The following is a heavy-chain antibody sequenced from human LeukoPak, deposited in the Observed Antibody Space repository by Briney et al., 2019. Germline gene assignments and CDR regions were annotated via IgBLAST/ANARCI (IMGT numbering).Heavy chain of an antibody. CDR3: ARGGTLVQGITVLYGMDV. Sequence: ASVKVSCKTSGYTVTSYDINWVRQATGQGLEWMGWMNPNSGNTAYAPKFQGRVTMTRDTSISTAYMELSSLRSEDTAVYYCARGGTLVQGITVLYGMDVWGQGTTVTVSS. CDR2: MNPNSGNT. D-gene: IGHD3-10*01. V-gene: IGHV1-8*01. CDR1: GYTVTSYD. J-gene: IGHJ6*02.